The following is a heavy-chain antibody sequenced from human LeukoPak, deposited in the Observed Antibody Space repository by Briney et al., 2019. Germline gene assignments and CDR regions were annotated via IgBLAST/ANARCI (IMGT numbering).Heavy chain of an antibody. V-gene: IGHV4-38-2*01. CDR2: IYHSGNT. Sequence: PSETLSPTCAVSGYSISSGYYWGWIRQPPGKGLEGIGSIYHSGNTDYNPSLKRRVTISVDTSKTQFSLKVSSVTAADTALYYCARWYSSSGYLDYWGQGTLVTVSS. J-gene: IGHJ4*02. D-gene: IGHD6-6*01. CDR1: GYSISSGYY. CDR3: ARWYSSSGYLDY.